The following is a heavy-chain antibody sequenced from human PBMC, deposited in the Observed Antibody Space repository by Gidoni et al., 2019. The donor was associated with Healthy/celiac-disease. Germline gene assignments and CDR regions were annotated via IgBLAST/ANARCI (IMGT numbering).Heavy chain of an antibody. CDR3: ARDKHGDSRYYGMDV. CDR2: SSSSSYI. J-gene: IGHJ6*02. Sequence: EVQLVESGGGLVKPGGSLRLSCAASGFPLRSYSMNWVRQAPGKGLEWVSSSSSSSYIYYADSVKGRFTISRDNAKNSLYLQMNSLRAEDTAVYYCARDKHGDSRYYGMDVWGQGTTVTVSS. D-gene: IGHD4-17*01. CDR1: GFPLRSYS. V-gene: IGHV3-21*01.